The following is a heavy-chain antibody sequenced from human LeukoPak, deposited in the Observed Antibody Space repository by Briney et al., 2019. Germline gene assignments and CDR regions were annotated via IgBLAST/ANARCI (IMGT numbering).Heavy chain of an antibody. J-gene: IGHJ4*02. Sequence: ASVKVSCKASGGTFSSYAISWVRQAPGQGLEWMGRVIPIFGTANYAQKFQGRVTITTDESTSTAYMELSSLRSEDTAVYYCASDNYPIFGVVITLSYWGQGTLVTVSS. CDR3: ASDNYPIFGVVITLSY. D-gene: IGHD3-3*01. CDR1: GGTFSSYA. V-gene: IGHV1-69*05. CDR2: VIPIFGTA.